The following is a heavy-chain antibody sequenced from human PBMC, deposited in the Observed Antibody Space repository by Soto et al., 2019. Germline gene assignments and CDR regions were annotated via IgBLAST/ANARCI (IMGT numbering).Heavy chain of an antibody. D-gene: IGHD6-19*01. CDR3: ARVVGYSSGWYRSYGGFDL. Sequence: QVQLQESGPGLVKPSETLSLTCTVSGGSISSYYWSWIRQPPGKGLEWIGYIYYSGSTNYNPSLKSRVTISVDTSKNQFSLKLSSATAADTAVYYCARVVGYSSGWYRSYGGFDLWGRGTLVTVSS. V-gene: IGHV4-59*01. CDR2: IYYSGST. J-gene: IGHJ2*01. CDR1: GGSISSYY.